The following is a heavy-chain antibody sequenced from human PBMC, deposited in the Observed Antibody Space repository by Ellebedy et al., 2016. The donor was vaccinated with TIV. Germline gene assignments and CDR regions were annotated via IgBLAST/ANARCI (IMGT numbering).Heavy chain of an antibody. CDR2: ISTGSKNI. J-gene: IGHJ2*01. CDR1: GFTFSNSN. V-gene: IGHV3-48*02. Sequence: GGSLRLSCEASGFTFSNSNLNWVRQAPGKGLEWASYISTGSKNIYYADSVKGRFTISRDNAKNSLHLHMNSLRDEDTAVYYCARDGAYNYDTYWYFELWGRGTLVTVSS. D-gene: IGHD5-18*01. CDR3: ARDGAYNYDTYWYFEL.